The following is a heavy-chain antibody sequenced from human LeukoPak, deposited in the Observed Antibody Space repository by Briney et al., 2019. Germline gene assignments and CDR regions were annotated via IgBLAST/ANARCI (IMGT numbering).Heavy chain of an antibody. CDR1: GGSISSGDYY. D-gene: IGHD6-19*01. V-gene: IGHV4-30-4*01. CDR2: IYYSGST. J-gene: IGHJ4*02. CDR3: ARVARGSGWFYFDY. Sequence: SETLSLTCTVSGGSISSGDYYWSWIRQPPGKGLEWIGYIYYSGSTYYNPSLKSRVTISVDTSKNQFSLKLSSVTAADTAVYYSARVARGSGWFYFDYWGQGTLVTVSS.